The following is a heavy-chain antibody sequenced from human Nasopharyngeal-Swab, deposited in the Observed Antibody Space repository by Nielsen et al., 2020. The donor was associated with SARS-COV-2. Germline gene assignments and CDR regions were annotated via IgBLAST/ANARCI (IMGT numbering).Heavy chain of an antibody. Sequence: GESLKISCAASGFTFSSYAISWVRQAPGKGLEWVSVISGSDYSTYYADSVKGQFTISRDNSKNTLYLQMNSLRAEDTAVYYCAKGWGGSYVDAFDIWGQGTMVTVSS. V-gene: IGHV3-23*01. CDR1: GFTFSSYA. CDR3: AKGWGGSYVDAFDI. D-gene: IGHD1-26*01. J-gene: IGHJ3*02. CDR2: ISGSDYST.